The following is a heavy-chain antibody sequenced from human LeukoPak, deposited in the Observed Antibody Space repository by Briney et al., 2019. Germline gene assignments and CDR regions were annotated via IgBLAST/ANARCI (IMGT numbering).Heavy chain of an antibody. J-gene: IGHJ4*02. CDR1: GFTFRSYS. V-gene: IGHV3-48*01. Sequence: PGGSLRLSCAASGFTFRSYSMNWVRQAPGKGLEWVSYISSTSSSIYYADSVKGRFTISRDNAKNSLYLQMNSLRAEDTAVYYCARVGIQLCVDYWGQGTLVTVSS. CDR3: ARVGIQLCVDY. D-gene: IGHD5-18*01. CDR2: ISSTSSSI.